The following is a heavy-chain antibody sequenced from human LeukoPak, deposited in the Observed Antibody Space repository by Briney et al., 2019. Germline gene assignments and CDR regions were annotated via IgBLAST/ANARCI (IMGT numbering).Heavy chain of an antibody. CDR3: ARVGYYYDSSGYYTIDY. Sequence: SGTLSLTCAVSGGSISSSSYFWGWIRQPPGKGLEWIGSIYYSGDTYYNPSLKSRVTISVDTSKNQFSLKLSSVTAADTAVYYCARVGYYYDSSGYYTIDYWGQGTLVTVSS. D-gene: IGHD3-22*01. J-gene: IGHJ4*02. CDR2: IYYSGDT. V-gene: IGHV4-39*07. CDR1: GGSISSSSYF.